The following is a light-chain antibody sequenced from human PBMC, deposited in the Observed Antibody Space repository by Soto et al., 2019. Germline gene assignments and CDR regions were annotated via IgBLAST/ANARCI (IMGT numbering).Light chain of an antibody. Sequence: DIQMTQSPSTLSGSVGDRVTITCRASQTISSWLAWYQQKPGKAPKLLIYKASTLKSGVPSRFSGSGSGTEFTLTISSLQPDYFATYYCQHYTSYSEAFGKGTKVDSK. J-gene: IGKJ1*01. CDR3: QHYTSYSEA. CDR2: KAS. V-gene: IGKV1-5*03. CDR1: QTISSW.